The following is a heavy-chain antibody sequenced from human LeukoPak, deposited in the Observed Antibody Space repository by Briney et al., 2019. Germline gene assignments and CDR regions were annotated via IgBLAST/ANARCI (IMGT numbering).Heavy chain of an antibody. J-gene: IGHJ4*02. CDR2: IRQDGVEK. Sequence: PGGSLRLSCAASGFTFSNFWMTWVRQAPGKGLEWVAHIRQDGVEKYYVDSVRGRFTVSRDNAKNSMNLQMNGLRVEDTAVYYCTRVNNRYSDFWSQGSLVIGSS. D-gene: IGHD2-15*01. CDR1: GFTFSNFW. V-gene: IGHV3-7*01. CDR3: TRVNNRYSDF.